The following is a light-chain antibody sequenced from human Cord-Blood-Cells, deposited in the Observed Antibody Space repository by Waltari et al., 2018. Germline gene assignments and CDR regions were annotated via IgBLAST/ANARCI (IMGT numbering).Light chain of an antibody. CDR2: AAS. Sequence: DIQMTQSPPSLSASVGDRVTLTCRASQSISSYLNWYQQKPGKAPKLLIYAASSWQSGVPSRFSGSGSGTDFTLTISSLQPEDFATYYCQQSYSTPYTFGQGTKLEIK. V-gene: IGKV1-39*01. CDR3: QQSYSTPYT. CDR1: QSISSY. J-gene: IGKJ2*01.